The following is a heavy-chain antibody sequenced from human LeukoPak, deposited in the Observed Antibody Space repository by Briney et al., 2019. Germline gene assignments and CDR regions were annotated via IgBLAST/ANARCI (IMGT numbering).Heavy chain of an antibody. CDR3: AKIYCSSNSCYDGRGWFDP. D-gene: IGHD2-2*01. Sequence: ASVKVSCKASGYTFTNYGINWVRQAPGQGLEWMGWISTYIGNTNYAQKFQGRVTITADESTSTAYMELSSLRSEDTAVYYCAKIYCSSNSCYDGRGWFDPWGQGTLVTVSS. J-gene: IGHJ5*02. CDR1: GYTFTNYG. V-gene: IGHV1-18*01. CDR2: ISTYIGNT.